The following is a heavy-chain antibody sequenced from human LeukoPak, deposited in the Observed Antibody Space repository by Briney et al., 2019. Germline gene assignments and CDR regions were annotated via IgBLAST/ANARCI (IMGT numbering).Heavy chain of an antibody. Sequence: PGGSLRLSCAASGFTFSNYDMHWVRQAPGKGLEWVAVVSYDGTNKYYADSVKGRSTISRDNSKNTLHLQMNSLRAEDTAVYYCAKDDRGNEAPFDYWGQGTLVTVSS. V-gene: IGHV3-30*18. J-gene: IGHJ4*02. CDR3: AKDDRGNEAPFDY. CDR1: GFTFSNYD. CDR2: VSYDGTNK.